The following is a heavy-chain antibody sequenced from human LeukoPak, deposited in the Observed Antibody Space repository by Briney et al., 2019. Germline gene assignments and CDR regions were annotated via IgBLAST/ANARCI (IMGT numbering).Heavy chain of an antibody. CDR2: IRYDGSNK. D-gene: IGHD3-22*01. V-gene: IGHV3-30*02. J-gene: IGHJ6*03. CDR3: ANWDYYDSRTCYYYYMDV. Sequence: GSLRLSCAASGFTFSSYGMHWVRQAPGKGLEWVAFIRYDGSNKYYADSVKGRFTISRDNSKNTLYLQMNSLRAEDTAVYYCANWDYYDSRTCYYYYMDVWGKGTTVTISS. CDR1: GFTFSSYG.